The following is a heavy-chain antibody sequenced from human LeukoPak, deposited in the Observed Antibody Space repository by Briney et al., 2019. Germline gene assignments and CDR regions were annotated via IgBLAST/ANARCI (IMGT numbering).Heavy chain of an antibody. CDR1: GFTVSSNY. V-gene: IGHV3-53*05. D-gene: IGHD1-26*01. CDR3: ATLEMVGATPFDY. Sequence: GGSLRLSCAASGFTVSSNYMVWVRQAPGKGLAWVSIVYSDGSTYYADSVKGRFTISRDNSENTLSLQMNSLRAEDTAVYYCATLEMVGATPFDYWGQGTQVTVSS. CDR2: VYSDGST. J-gene: IGHJ4*02.